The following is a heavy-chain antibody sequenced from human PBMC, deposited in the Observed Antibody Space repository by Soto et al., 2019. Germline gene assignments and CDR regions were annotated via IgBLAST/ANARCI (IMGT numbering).Heavy chain of an antibody. CDR3: ARSTYYDILTGSYYYAMDV. CDR1: GFTVGSNY. J-gene: IGHJ6*02. D-gene: IGHD3-9*01. CDR2: IYSEGTP. V-gene: IGHV3-53*01. Sequence: EVQLVESGGGLTQPGVSLRLSCAASGFTVGSNYMSLVRQAPGKGLEWVSVIYSEGTPYYADSVKGRFTISRENSNNTLYLHMNNLRAEDTAVYYCARSTYYDILTGSYYYAMDVWGQGTTVTVSS.